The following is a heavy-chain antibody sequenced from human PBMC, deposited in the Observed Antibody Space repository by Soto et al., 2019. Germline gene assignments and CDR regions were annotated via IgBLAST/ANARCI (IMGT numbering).Heavy chain of an antibody. V-gene: IGHV3-74*01. J-gene: IGHJ4*01. D-gene: IGHD1-7*01. CDR1: GVTVSNYW. CDR2: IKTDGRST. CDR3: ACLGEGNYELDY. Sequence: GGALRVSCAASGVTVSNYWMRWFGQASGEGLVWGSRIKTDGRSTSDADCGKGRGTISRDKAKNTMYLQMNSLRAEDTALYSCACLGEGNYELDYWSQGTLVTSP.